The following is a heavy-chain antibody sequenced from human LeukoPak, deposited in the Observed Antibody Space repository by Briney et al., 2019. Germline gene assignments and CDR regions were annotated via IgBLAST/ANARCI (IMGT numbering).Heavy chain of an antibody. CDR2: IYTSGST. CDR1: GGSISSGSYY. J-gene: IGHJ4*02. Sequence: SETLSLTRTVSGGSISSGSYYWSWIRQPAGKGLEWIGRIYTSGSTNYNPSLKSRVTISVDTSKNQFSLKLSSVTAADTAVYYCARQYYYDSSGFDYWDQGTLVTVSS. CDR3: ARQYYYDSSGFDY. V-gene: IGHV4-61*02. D-gene: IGHD3-22*01.